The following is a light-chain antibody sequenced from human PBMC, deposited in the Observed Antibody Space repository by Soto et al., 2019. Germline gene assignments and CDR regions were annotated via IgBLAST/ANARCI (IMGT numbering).Light chain of an antibody. CDR1: QSVNNN. Sequence: EIVVTQSPATLSVSPGETATLSCRASQSVNNNLAWYQQKAGQAPRLLIYAASTRAANLPVRFSGRRSGTEMTLTISSLQSEDFAVYYCLQYNDWPLTFGGGTKVDIK. CDR3: LQYNDWPLT. CDR2: AAS. J-gene: IGKJ4*01. V-gene: IGKV3-15*01.